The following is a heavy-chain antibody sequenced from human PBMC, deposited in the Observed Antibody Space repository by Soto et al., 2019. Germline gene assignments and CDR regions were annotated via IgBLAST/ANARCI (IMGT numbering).Heavy chain of an antibody. CDR1: GGTFSSYA. J-gene: IGHJ6*02. CDR3: ARVDCISTSCYSGMDV. V-gene: IGHV1-18*01. Sequence: ASVKVSCKASGGTFSSYAISWVRQAPGQGLEWMGGISAYNGNTNYAQKLQGRVTMTTYTSTSTAYMELRSLRSEDTAVYYCARVDCISTSCYSGMDVWGQGTTVTVSS. CDR2: ISAYNGNT. D-gene: IGHD2-2*01.